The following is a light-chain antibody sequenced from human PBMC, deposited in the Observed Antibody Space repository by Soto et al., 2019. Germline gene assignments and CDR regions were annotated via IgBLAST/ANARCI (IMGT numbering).Light chain of an antibody. CDR3: QAYDSSNHGV. V-gene: IGLV6-57*02. J-gene: IGLJ3*02. CDR1: SGSIASNY. Sequence: NFMLTQPHSVSESPGKTVTISCTGSSGSIASNYVQWYQQRPGSAPTTVIYEDNQRPSGVPDRFSGSIDSSSNSASLTISGLKTGDEADYLCQAYDSSNHGVFGGGTKLTVL. CDR2: EDN.